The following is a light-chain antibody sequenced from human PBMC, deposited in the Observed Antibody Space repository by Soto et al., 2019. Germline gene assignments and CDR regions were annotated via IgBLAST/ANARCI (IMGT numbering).Light chain of an antibody. CDR2: GAS. V-gene: IGKV1-16*02. Sequence: DIQMTQSPSSLSASVGDRVTITCRASQGIDNYLAWFQQKAGKAPKPLIYGASTLLSGVPSNFSGSASGTDFTLTISSLQPEDLPTYYCLQYRASPSTFGGGTKVEIK. J-gene: IGKJ4*01. CDR3: LQYRASPST. CDR1: QGIDNY.